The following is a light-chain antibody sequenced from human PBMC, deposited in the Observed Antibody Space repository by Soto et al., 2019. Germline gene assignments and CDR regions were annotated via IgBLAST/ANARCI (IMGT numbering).Light chain of an antibody. CDR2: DVT. CDR3: CSYAGSYTYV. V-gene: IGLV2-11*01. Sequence: QSALTQPPSVSGSPGQSVTISCTGTSSDFGDYNYVSWYQQHPGTAPKLMIYDVTRRPSGVPDRFSASKSGNTASLTISGLQAEDEADYYCCSYAGSYTYVFGVGTKVTVL. CDR1: SSDFGDYNY. J-gene: IGLJ1*01.